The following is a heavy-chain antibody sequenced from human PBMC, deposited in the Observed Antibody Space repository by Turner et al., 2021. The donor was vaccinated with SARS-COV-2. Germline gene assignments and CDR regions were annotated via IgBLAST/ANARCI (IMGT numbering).Heavy chain of an antibody. D-gene: IGHD3-22*01. CDR3: ASHYYYDSSGPSNWFDP. V-gene: IGHV4-39*01. CDR1: GDSISSDNYY. CDR2: IYYRGST. J-gene: IGHJ5*02. Sequence: QLPLQESCPGLVKPSATLSLSCTVSGDSISSDNYYWGWIRQPPGKGLEWIGSIYYRGSTNYNPSIKSRVTISVDTSKNQFSLRLSSLTAADTAVYYCASHYYYDSSGPSNWFDPWGQGTLVTVSS.